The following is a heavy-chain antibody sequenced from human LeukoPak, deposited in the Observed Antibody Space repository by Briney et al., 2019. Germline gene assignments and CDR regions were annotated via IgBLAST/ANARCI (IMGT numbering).Heavy chain of an antibody. CDR3: AKDLRVCSSTSCRDY. CDR1: GFTFSSYG. V-gene: IGHV3-30*02. J-gene: IGHJ4*02. Sequence: GGSLRLSCAASGFTFSSYGMHCVRQAPGKGLEWVAFIRYEGSNKYYADSVKGRFTIPRDNSKNTLYLQMSSLRAEDTAVYYCAKDLRVCSSTSCRDYWGQGTLVTVSS. D-gene: IGHD2-2*01. CDR2: IRYEGSNK.